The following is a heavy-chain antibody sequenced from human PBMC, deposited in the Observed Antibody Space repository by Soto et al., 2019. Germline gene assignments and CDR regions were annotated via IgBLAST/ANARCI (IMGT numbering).Heavy chain of an antibody. CDR2: IYPGDSDT. D-gene: IGHD3-16*02. CDR1: GYSFTSYW. CDR3: ARHSAVGGSPEYDYIWGSYRSQGFDY. V-gene: IGHV5-51*01. Sequence: PGESLKISCKGSGYSFTSYWIGWVRQMPVKGLEWMGIIYPGDSDTRYSPSFQGQVTISADKSISTAYLQWSSLKASDTAMYYCARHSAVGGSPEYDYIWGSYRSQGFDYGGKGTLVTVSS. J-gene: IGHJ4*02.